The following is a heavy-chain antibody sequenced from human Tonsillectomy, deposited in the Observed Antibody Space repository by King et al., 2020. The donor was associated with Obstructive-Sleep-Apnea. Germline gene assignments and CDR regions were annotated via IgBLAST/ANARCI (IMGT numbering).Heavy chain of an antibody. D-gene: IGHD4-23*01. CDR2: IWYDGSNK. CDR3: ARDAGYDYGGNSSPFDY. J-gene: IGHJ4*02. V-gene: IGHV3-33*01. Sequence: VQLVESGGGVVQPGRSLRLSCAASGFTFSSYGMHWVRQAPGKGLEGVAVIWYDGSNKYYADSVKGRFTISRDNAKNTLYLQMNSLRAEDTAVYYCARDAGYDYGGNSSPFDYWGQGTLVTVSS. CDR1: GFTFSSYG.